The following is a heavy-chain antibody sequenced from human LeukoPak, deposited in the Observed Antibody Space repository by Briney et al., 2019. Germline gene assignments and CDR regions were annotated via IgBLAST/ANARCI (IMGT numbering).Heavy chain of an antibody. V-gene: IGHV3-33*01. CDR2: IWYDGSNK. CDR1: GFTFSRFG. D-gene: IGHD3-22*01. CDR3: ARDYYYDSSGYWDYYFDY. J-gene: IGHJ4*02. Sequence: GGSLRLSCAASGFTFSRFGMHWVRQAPGKGLEWVAVIWYDGSNKYYADSVKGRFTVSRDNSKNTLYLEMNSLRAEDTAVYYCARDYYYDSSGYWDYYFDYWGQGTLVSVSS.